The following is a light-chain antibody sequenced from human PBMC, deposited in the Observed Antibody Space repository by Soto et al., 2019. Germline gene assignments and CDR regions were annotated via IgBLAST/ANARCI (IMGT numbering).Light chain of an antibody. V-gene: IGLV2-14*01. CDR1: SDDIGANNY. J-gene: IGLJ2*01. Sequence: QSALTQPASVSGSPGQSITISCTGTSDDIGANNYVSWYQHHPGKAPKILIYEAANRPSGISHRFSGSKSGNTASLTISGLQAEDEADYFCTSYTSACTLVFGGGTKLTVL. CDR3: TSYTSACTLV. CDR2: EAA.